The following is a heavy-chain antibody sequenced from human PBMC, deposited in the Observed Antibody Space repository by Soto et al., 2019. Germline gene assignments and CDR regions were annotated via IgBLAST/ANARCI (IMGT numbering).Heavy chain of an antibody. CDR1: GFTFSSYA. V-gene: IGHV3-23*01. CDR2: ISGSGGRT. J-gene: IGHJ3*02. CDR3: AKDLDILTGDAFDI. Sequence: GGSLSLSCAASGFTFSSYAMSWVRQAPGKGLEWVSAISGSGGRTYYADSVKGRFTISRDNSKNTLYLQMNSLRTEDTAVYYCAKDLDILTGDAFDIWGQGTMVTVSS. D-gene: IGHD3-9*01.